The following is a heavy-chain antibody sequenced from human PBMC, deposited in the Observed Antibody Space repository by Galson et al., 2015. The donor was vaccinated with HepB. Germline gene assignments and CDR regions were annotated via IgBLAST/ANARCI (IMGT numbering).Heavy chain of an antibody. V-gene: IGHV1-69*02. CDR1: GGTFSSYI. Sequence: SCKASGGTFSSYIISWVRQAPGQGLEWMGRIIPILGIANHAQKFQGRVTITADKSTSTAYMELSSLRSEDTAVYYCARGKYYYDSSGRPNYYNYGMDVWGQGTTVTVSS. J-gene: IGHJ6*02. CDR2: IIPILGIA. CDR3: ARGKYYYDSSGRPNYYNYGMDV. D-gene: IGHD3-22*01.